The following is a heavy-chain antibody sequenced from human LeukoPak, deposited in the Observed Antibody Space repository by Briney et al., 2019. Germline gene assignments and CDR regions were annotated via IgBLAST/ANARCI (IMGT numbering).Heavy chain of an antibody. CDR2: INHSGST. V-gene: IGHV4-34*01. Sequence: KPSETLSLTCAVYGGSFSGYYWSWIRQPPGKGLEWIGEINHSGSTNYNPSLKSRVTISVDTSKNQFSLKLSSVTAADTAVYYCARDHPATAMATPHYYYYMDVWGKGTTVTISS. CDR3: ARDHPATAMATPHYYYYMDV. D-gene: IGHD5-18*01. CDR1: GGSFSGYY. J-gene: IGHJ6*03.